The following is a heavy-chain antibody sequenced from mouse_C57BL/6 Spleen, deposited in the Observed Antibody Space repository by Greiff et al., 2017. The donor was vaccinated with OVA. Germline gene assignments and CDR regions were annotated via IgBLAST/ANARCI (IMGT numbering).Heavy chain of an antibody. CDR3: ARPCETTIVADYWYFVV. CDR2: ISSGSSTI. D-gene: IGHD1-1*01. CDR1: GFTFSDYG. Sequence: EVQGVESGGGLVKPGGSLKLSCAASGFTFSDYGMHWVRQAPEKGLEWVAYISSGSSTIYYADTVKGRFTISRDHAKNTLFLQMISLRSEGTAMYDYARPCETTIVADYWYFVVWGTGTTVTVSS. V-gene: IGHV5-17*01. J-gene: IGHJ1*03.